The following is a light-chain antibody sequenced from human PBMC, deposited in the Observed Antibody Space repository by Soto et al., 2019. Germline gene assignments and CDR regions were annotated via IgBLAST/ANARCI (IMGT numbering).Light chain of an antibody. Sequence: DIQMTQSPSTLSASVGDRVTITCRASENIFTWLAWYQQQAGKAPKLLISKASTLESGVPSRFSGSRSGTQFTLTISSLQPDDFASYYCKQYQSGFTFGLGTTLEIK. J-gene: IGKJ2*01. CDR3: KQYQSGFT. V-gene: IGKV1-5*03. CDR2: KAS. CDR1: ENIFTW.